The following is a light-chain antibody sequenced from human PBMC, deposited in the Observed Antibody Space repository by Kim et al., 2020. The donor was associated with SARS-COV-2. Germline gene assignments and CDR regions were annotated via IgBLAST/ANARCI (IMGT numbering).Light chain of an antibody. V-gene: IGKV1-5*01. CDR2: DAS. Sequence: GDRVTITCRASQSISNCLAWYQQKPGEAPKLLIYDASSLESGVPSRFGGSGSGTEFTLTISSLQPDDLTTYYCQQYNGYPLTFGGGTKVEIK. CDR3: QQYNGYPLT. J-gene: IGKJ4*01. CDR1: QSISNC.